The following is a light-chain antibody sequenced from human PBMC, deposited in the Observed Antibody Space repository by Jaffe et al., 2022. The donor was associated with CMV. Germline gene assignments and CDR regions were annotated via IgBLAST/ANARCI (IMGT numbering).Light chain of an antibody. Sequence: VMTQSPATLSVSPGERATLSCRASKNINNNLAWYQQNPGQAPRLLIYSASTRATGIPATFSGSGSGTEFTLTISSLQSEHSAIYYCQWYNNWPPGYTFGQGTKLEIK. J-gene: IGKJ2*01. CDR3: QWYNNWPPGYT. CDR1: KNINNN. V-gene: IGKV3-15*01. CDR2: SAS.